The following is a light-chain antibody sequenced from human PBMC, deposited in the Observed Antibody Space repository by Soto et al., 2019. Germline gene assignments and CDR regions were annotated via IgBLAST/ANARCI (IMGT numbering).Light chain of an antibody. J-gene: IGKJ2*01. CDR1: QSVSNSY. CDR3: QQYGSSPYT. V-gene: IGKV3-20*01. Sequence: EIVLTQSPGTLSLSPGERVTLSCRASQSVSNSYLAWYQQKPGQAPRLLIYGASSRATGIPDRFSGSGSGTDFTLTISRVEPEDFAVYYCQQYGSSPYTFGQGTKVEIK. CDR2: GAS.